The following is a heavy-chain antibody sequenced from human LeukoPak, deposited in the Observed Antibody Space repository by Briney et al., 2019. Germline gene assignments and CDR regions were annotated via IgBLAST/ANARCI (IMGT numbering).Heavy chain of an antibody. CDR2: ISGSGGST. Sequence: GGSLRLSCAASGFTFSSYAMSWVRQAPVKGPEWVSAISGSGGSTYYADSVKGRFTISRDNSKNTLYLQMNSLRAEDTAVYYCAKDLGAVITTYYFDYWGQGTLVTVSS. V-gene: IGHV3-23*01. D-gene: IGHD3-22*01. CDR1: GFTFSSYA. J-gene: IGHJ4*02. CDR3: AKDLGAVITTYYFDY.